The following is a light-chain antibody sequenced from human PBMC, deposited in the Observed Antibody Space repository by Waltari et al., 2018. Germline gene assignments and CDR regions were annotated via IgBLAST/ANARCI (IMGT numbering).Light chain of an antibody. V-gene: IGLV2-23*02. CDR3: SSYAGSSKGV. J-gene: IGLJ2*01. Sequence: QSALTQPASVSGSPGQSITISCTGTSSDVGNYKRVSWYQQHPVKAPKLMIYAVSKRPSGCSDRFSGSTSGDMASPTISVIQPEDEAEYFCSSYAGSSKGVFGGGTKVTVL. CDR2: AVS. CDR1: SSDVGNYKR.